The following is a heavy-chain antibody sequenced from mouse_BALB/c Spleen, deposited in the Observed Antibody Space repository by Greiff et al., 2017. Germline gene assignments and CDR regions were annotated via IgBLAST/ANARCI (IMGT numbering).Heavy chain of an antibody. V-gene: IGHV7-3*02. CDR1: GFTFTDYY. CDR3: ARSNWAFYWYFDV. J-gene: IGHJ1*01. CDR2: IRNKANGYTT. D-gene: IGHD4-1*01. Sequence: EVQVVESGGGLVQPGGSLRLSCATSGFTFTDYYMSWVRQPPGKALEWLGFIRNKANGYTTEYSASVKGRFTISRDNSQSILYLQMNTLRAEDSATYYCARSNWAFYWYFDVWGAGTTVTVSS.